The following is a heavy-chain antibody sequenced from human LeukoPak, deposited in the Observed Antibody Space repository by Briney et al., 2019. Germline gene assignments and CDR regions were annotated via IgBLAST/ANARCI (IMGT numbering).Heavy chain of an antibody. J-gene: IGHJ3*02. CDR1: GGSISSGSYY. CDR3: ARDLGGYRCSGGSCYFHDAFDI. CDR2: IYTSGST. D-gene: IGHD2-15*01. Sequence: PSETLSLTCTVSGGSISSGSYYWSWIRQPAGKGLEWIGRIYTSGSTNYNPSLKSRVTISVDTSKNQFSLKLSSVTAADTAVYYCARDLGGYRCSGGSCYFHDAFDIWGQGTMVTVSS. V-gene: IGHV4-61*02.